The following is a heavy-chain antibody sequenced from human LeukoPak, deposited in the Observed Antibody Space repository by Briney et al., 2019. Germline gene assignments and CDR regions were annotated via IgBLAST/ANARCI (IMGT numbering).Heavy chain of an antibody. Sequence: ASVKVSCKASGYTFTSYGISWVRQAPGQGLEWMGWISAYNGNTNYAQKLQGRVTMTTDTSTSTAYMELRSLRSDDTAVYYCARGRDLLRYFDWLSPADYYYGMDVWGQGTTVTVSS. J-gene: IGHJ6*02. CDR3: ARGRDLLRYFDWLSPADYYYGMDV. CDR1: GYTFTSYG. D-gene: IGHD3-9*01. CDR2: ISAYNGNT. V-gene: IGHV1-18*01.